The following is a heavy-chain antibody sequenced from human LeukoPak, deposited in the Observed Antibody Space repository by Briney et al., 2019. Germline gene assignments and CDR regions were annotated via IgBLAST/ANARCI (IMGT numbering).Heavy chain of an antibody. V-gene: IGHV3-21*01. CDR1: GFTVSSNY. CDR3: AREDYGSRSGDY. J-gene: IGHJ4*02. Sequence: GGSLRLSCAASGFTVSSNYMNWVRQAPGKGLEWVSSISSRSSYIYYAGSVKGRFTISRDNAKNSLYLQMNSLRAEDTAVYYCAREDYGSRSGDYWGQGTLVTVSS. CDR2: ISSRSSYI. D-gene: IGHD3-10*01.